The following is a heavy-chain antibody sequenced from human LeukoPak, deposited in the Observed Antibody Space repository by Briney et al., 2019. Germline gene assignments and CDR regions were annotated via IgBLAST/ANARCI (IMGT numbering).Heavy chain of an antibody. V-gene: IGHV1-24*01. Sequence: APVKVSCKVSGYSLTALAIHWVRQAPGKGFEWMGRFDPDDGARIYSQRFQDRFLMTEDPSSDTAYMELSGLRSEDTAVYFCASDRTMTTVTSGQSWDDPWGQGTLVTVSS. CDR2: FDPDDGAR. J-gene: IGHJ5*02. D-gene: IGHD4-17*01. CDR1: GYSLTALA. CDR3: ASDRTMTTVTSGQSWDDP.